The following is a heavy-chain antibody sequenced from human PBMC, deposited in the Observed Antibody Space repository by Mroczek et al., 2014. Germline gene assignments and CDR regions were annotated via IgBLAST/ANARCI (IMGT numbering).Heavy chain of an antibody. CDR3: ARDLVGATPNDL. Sequence: QVQLVESGGGVVQPGRSLRLSCAASGFTFSSYAMHWVRQAPGKGLEWVAVISYDGSNKYYADSVKGRFTISRDNSKNTLYLQMNSLRAEDTAVYYCARDLVGATPNDLWGQGTLVTVSS. J-gene: IGHJ5*02. V-gene: IGHV3-30-3*01. CDR1: GFTFSSYA. CDR2: ISYDGSNK. D-gene: IGHD1-26*01.